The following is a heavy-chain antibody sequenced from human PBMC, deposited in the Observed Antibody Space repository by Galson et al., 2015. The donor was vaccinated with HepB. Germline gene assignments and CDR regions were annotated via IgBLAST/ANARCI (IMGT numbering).Heavy chain of an antibody. CDR3: TKARPGWYFDL. CDR1: GFTFSDSA. J-gene: IGHJ2*01. V-gene: IGHV3-73*01. Sequence: SLRLSCAASGFTFSDSAIHWVRQASGKGLEWVGRIRSKTHGYATAYSASVTGRFTVSRDDSETTAFLRMFSLKTEDTAVYYCTKARPGWYFDLWGRGTLVTVSS. CDR2: IRSKTHGYAT.